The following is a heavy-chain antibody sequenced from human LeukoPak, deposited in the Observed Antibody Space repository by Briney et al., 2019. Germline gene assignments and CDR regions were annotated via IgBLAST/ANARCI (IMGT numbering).Heavy chain of an antibody. J-gene: IGHJ5*02. V-gene: IGHV3-7*01. D-gene: IGHD1-26*01. CDR2: INQDGSEK. Sequence: GGSLRLSCAASGFTPSSYWMSWVRRAPGKGLGWVAYINQDGSEKNYADSVKGRFTVSRDNAKNSLFLEMNSLRVDDTFMYYCTRDHRGRPWEWFDPWGQGTLVTVSS. CDR1: GFTPSSYW. CDR3: TRDHRGRPWEWFDP.